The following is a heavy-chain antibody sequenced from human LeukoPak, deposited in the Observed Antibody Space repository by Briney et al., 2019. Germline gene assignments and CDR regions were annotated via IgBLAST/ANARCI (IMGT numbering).Heavy chain of an antibody. CDR1: GGTFSSYA. CDR2: IFHIFGTA. Sequence: GGSLKVSCKASGGTFSSYAISSGRQAPGQGLAWVGGIFHIFGTANYAQKFQGRVTITADKSTSTAYMELSSLRSEDAAVYYCARDSPSSGYDYFDYWGQGTLVTVSS. V-gene: IGHV1-69*06. D-gene: IGHD5-12*01. CDR3: ARDSPSSGYDYFDY. J-gene: IGHJ4*02.